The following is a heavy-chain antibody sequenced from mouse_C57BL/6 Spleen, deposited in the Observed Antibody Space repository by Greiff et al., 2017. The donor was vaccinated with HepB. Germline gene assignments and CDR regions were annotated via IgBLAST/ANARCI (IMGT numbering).Heavy chain of an antibody. D-gene: IGHD1-1*01. Sequence: QVQLQQPGAELVKPGASVKLSCKASGYTFTSYWMHWVKQRPGRGLEWIGRIDPNSGSTNYNEKFKSKATLTVDKPSSTADMQLSSLTSEDSAVYDCARRCYGSSYAFDYWGQGTTLTVAS. V-gene: IGHV1-72*01. J-gene: IGHJ2*01. CDR3: ARRCYGSSYAFDY. CDR2: IDPNSGST. CDR1: GYTFTSYW.